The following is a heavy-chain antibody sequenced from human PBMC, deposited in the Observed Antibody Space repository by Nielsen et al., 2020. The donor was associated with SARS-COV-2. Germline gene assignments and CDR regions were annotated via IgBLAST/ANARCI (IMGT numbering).Heavy chain of an antibody. Sequence: GGSLRLSCAASGFTFSSYGMHWVRQAPGKGLEWVAVISYDGSNKYYADSVKGRFTISRDNSKNTLYLQMDSLRAEDTAVYYCARVSRAGYSYGPPGNWGQGTLVTVSS. CDR3: ARVSRAGYSYGPPGN. CDR1: GFTFSSYG. CDR2: ISYDGSNK. V-gene: IGHV3-30*03. J-gene: IGHJ4*02. D-gene: IGHD5-18*01.